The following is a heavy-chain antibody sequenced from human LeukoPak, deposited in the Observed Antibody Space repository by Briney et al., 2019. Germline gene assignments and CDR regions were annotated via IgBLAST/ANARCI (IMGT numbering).Heavy chain of an antibody. CDR1: GYTFTDCY. Sequence: RASVKVSCKASGYTFTDCYMHWVRQAPGQGLEWMGWINPNSGGTNYAQRFQGRVTMTRDTSISTAYMELSRLRSDDTAVYYCARVYGDHYGSGVIDYWGQGTLVTVSS. CDR3: ARVYGDHYGSGVIDY. CDR2: INPNSGGT. J-gene: IGHJ4*02. D-gene: IGHD3-10*01. V-gene: IGHV1-2*02.